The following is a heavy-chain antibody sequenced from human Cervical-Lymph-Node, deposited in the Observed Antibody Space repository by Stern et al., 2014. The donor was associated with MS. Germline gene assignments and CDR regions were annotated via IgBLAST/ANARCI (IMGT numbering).Heavy chain of an antibody. Sequence: MQLVESGGGVVPPGRSLRLSCAASGFTFSSYGMHWVRQAPGKGLEWVAVISYDGSNKYYADSVKGRFTISRDNSKNTLYLQMNSLRAEDTAVYYCAKVINPGEYYGMDVWGQGTTVTVSS. CDR3: AKVINPGEYYGMDV. J-gene: IGHJ6*02. V-gene: IGHV3-30*18. CDR1: GFTFSSYG. D-gene: IGHD3-10*01. CDR2: ISYDGSNK.